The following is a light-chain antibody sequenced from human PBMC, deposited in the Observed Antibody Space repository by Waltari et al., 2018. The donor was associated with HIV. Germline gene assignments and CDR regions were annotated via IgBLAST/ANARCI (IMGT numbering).Light chain of an antibody. J-gene: IGLJ3*02. CDR3: QTWGTGGV. Sequence: QVVLTQSPSASAPLGTSVNLTCPLNSGHSSYAIAWHQQQPEKGPGYLMKLNSDGSHSKGDGIPGRVSGSSSGSKRYLSISSLQSEDEADYYCQTWGTGGVFGGGTKLTVL. V-gene: IGLV4-69*01. CDR1: SGHSSYA. CDR2: LNSDGSH.